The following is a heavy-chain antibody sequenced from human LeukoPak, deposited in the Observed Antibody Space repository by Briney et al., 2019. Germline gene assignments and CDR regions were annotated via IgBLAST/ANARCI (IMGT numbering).Heavy chain of an antibody. J-gene: IGHJ4*02. D-gene: IGHD3-22*01. CDR2: ISGSGGST. CDR3: ANLYYYDSSGPGEYFDY. CDR1: GFTFSSYA. V-gene: IGHV3-23*01. Sequence: GGSLRLSCAASGFTFSSYAMSWVRQAPGKGLEWVSAISGSGGSTYYADSVKGRFTISRDNSKNTLYPQMNSLRAEDTAVYYCANLYYYDSSGPGEYFDYWGQGTLVTVSS.